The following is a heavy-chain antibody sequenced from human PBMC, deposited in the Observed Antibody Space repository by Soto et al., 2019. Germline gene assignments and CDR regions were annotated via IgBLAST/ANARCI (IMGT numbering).Heavy chain of an antibody. V-gene: IGHV4-31*03. CDR1: GGSITRGGYY. CDR2: IYNSGTT. J-gene: IGHJ5*02. CDR3: ARDPAP. Sequence: PSETLSLTCTVSGGSITRGGYYWNWIRQHPGKGLEWIGYIYNSGTTYYNPSLKSRVTISVDTSKNQFSLKLTSVTAADTAVYYCARDPAPWGQGTLVTVSS.